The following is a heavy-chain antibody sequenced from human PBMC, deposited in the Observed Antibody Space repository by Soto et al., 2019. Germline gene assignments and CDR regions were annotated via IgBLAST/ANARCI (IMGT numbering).Heavy chain of an antibody. D-gene: IGHD3-22*01. Sequence: ASVKVSCKVSGYTLTELSMHWVRQAPGKGLEWMGGFDPEDGETIYARKFQGRVTMTEDTSTDTAYMELSSLRSEDTAVYYCATHSLNYDSSGYRDYWGQGTLVTVS. CDR1: GYTLTELS. CDR3: ATHSLNYDSSGYRDY. J-gene: IGHJ4*02. V-gene: IGHV1-24*01. CDR2: FDPEDGET.